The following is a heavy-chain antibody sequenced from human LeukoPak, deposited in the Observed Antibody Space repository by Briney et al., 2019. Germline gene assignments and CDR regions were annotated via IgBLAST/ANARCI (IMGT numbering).Heavy chain of an antibody. J-gene: IGHJ4*02. Sequence: GGFLRLSCAASGFTFSNYWMTWVRQAPGKGLEWVAHINQDGSKEYYMDSVKARFTISRDNAENSLSLQMNSLRAEDTAVYYCVRDGGVSGYDLLDYWGQGTLVTVSS. D-gene: IGHD5-12*01. V-gene: IGHV3-7*01. CDR3: VRDGGVSGYDLLDY. CDR1: GFTFSNYW. CDR2: INQDGSKE.